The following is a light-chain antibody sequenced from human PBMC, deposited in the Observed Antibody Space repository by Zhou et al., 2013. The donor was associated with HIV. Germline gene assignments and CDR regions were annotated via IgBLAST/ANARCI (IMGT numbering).Light chain of an antibody. CDR2: ELS. Sequence: DIVMTQSPLSLPVTPGEPASISCRSSQSLLHSNGYNYLDWYLQRPGQSPQLLIYELSNRFSGVPDRFSGSGSETDFTLKISRVEAEDVGIYYCMQSIQLPLTLGGGTTVAIK. V-gene: IGKV2D-29*02. J-gene: IGKJ4*01. CDR3: MQSIQLPLT. CDR1: QSLLHSNGYNY.